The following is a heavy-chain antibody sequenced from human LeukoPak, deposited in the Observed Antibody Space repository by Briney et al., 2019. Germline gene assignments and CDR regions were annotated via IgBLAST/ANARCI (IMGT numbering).Heavy chain of an antibody. CDR1: GFTFSSYW. CDR3: AREGGVVVAASLYYYYGMDV. J-gene: IGHJ6*02. D-gene: IGHD2-15*01. Sequence: GGSLRLSCAASGFTFSSYWMSWVRQAPGKGLEWVANIKQDGSEKYYVDSVKGRFTISRNNAKNSLYLQMNSLRAEDTAVYYCAREGGVVVAASLYYYYGMDVWGQGTTVTVSS. V-gene: IGHV3-7*01. CDR2: IKQDGSEK.